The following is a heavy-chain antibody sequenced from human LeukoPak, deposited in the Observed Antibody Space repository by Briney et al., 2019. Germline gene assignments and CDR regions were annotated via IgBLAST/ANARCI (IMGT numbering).Heavy chain of an antibody. D-gene: IGHD3-22*01. CDR3: AKVPSYYYDSSGYYYIDY. CDR2: ISGSGGIT. J-gene: IGHJ4*02. Sequence: PGGSLRLSCGASGFTFSNYAMSWVRQAPGRGLEWVSAISGSGGITYYADSVKGRFTISRDNSKNTLYLQMNSLRAEDTAVYYCAKVPSYYYDSSGYYYIDYWGQGTLVTVSS. V-gene: IGHV3-23*01. CDR1: GFTFSNYA.